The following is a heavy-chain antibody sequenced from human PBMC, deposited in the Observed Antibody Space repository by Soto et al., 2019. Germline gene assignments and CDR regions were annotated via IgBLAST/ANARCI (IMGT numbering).Heavy chain of an antibody. CDR2: INAGSGNT. V-gene: IGHV1-3*01. CDR3: ARTQPTSGWIFFDY. D-gene: IGHD6-19*01. CDR1: GYTFTTYG. J-gene: IGHJ4*02. Sequence: QVQLVQSGAEVKKPGASVKFSCKASGYTFTTYGIHWVRQAPGQRLEWMGWINAGSGNTRYSQNFQGRVTITGDTSASTAYMELSSLMSEDTAFYFCARTQPTSGWIFFDYWGQGTLVTVSS.